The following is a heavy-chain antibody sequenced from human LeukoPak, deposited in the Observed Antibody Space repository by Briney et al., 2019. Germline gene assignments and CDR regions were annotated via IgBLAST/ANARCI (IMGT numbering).Heavy chain of an antibody. Sequence: SETLSLTCAVYGGSFSGYYWSWIRQPPGKGLEWIGEINHSGSTNYNPSLKSRVTISVDTSKNQFSLKLSSVTAADTAVYYCARDRGRGRYFGSGGEFDYWGQGTLVTVSS. CDR3: ARDRGRGRYFGSGGEFDY. CDR1: GGSFSGYY. V-gene: IGHV4-34*01. J-gene: IGHJ4*02. D-gene: IGHD6-19*01. CDR2: INHSGST.